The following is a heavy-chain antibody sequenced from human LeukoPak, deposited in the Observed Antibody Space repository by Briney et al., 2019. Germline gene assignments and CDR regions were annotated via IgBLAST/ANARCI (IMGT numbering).Heavy chain of an antibody. Sequence: GGSLRLSCAASGFTFDDYAMHWVRQAPGEGLEWVSGISWNSGSIGYADSVKGRFTISRDNAKNSLYLQMNSLRAEDTALYYCAKDIGRGSGWYGFDYWGQGTLVTVSS. CDR3: AKDIGRGSGWYGFDY. D-gene: IGHD6-19*01. V-gene: IGHV3-9*01. CDR2: ISWNSGSI. J-gene: IGHJ4*02. CDR1: GFTFDDYA.